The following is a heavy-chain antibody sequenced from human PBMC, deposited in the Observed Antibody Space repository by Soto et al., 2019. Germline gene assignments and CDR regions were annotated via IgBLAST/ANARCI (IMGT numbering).Heavy chain of an antibody. V-gene: IGHV3-7*01. CDR3: ARDGVLRFLEWLPDNFDY. Sequence: GGSLRLSCAASGFTFSSYWMSWVRQAPGKGLEWVANIKQDGSEKYYVDSVKGRFTISRDNAKNSLYLQMNSLRAEDTAVYYCARDGVLRFLEWLPDNFDYWGQGTLVTVSS. CDR2: IKQDGSEK. D-gene: IGHD3-3*01. J-gene: IGHJ4*02. CDR1: GFTFSSYW.